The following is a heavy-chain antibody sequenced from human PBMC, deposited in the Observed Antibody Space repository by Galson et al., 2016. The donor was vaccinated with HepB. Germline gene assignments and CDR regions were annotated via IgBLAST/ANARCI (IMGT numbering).Heavy chain of an antibody. D-gene: IGHD2-15*01. J-gene: IGHJ4*02. CDR1: GFTVGNNY. CDR2: IKGDGSEM. CDR3: AVAAGYSSDY. Sequence: SLRLSCAASGFTVGNNYMSWVRQAPGKGLEWLANIKGDGSEMYYVDSVKGRFTISRDRAKNSLSLQMNSLRAEDTAVYYCAVAAGYSSDYWGQGTLVTVSS. V-gene: IGHV3-7*03.